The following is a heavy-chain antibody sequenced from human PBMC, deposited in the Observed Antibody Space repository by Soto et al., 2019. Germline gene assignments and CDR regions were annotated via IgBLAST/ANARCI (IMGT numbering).Heavy chain of an antibody. J-gene: IGHJ6*02. D-gene: IGHD4-17*01. Sequence: SVKVSCKASSSTFSSYTISWVRQAPGQGLEWVGRIIPILGIANYAQKFQCRVTITADKSTSTAYMELSSLTSEDKAVYYCASGKSTVAPPSYYYYVKYVWGRGTTVTVSS. CDR2: IIPILGIA. CDR1: SSTFSSYT. CDR3: ASGKSTVAPPSYYYYVKYV. V-gene: IGHV1-69*02.